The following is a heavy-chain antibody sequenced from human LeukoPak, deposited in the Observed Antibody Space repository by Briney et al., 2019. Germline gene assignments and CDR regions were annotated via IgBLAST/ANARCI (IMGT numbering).Heavy chain of an antibody. CDR1: GYTFTAYY. CDR3: ARGSGLSDSKGYHYFDY. V-gene: IGHV1-2*02. Sequence: GASVKVSCKASGYTFTAYYIHWVRQAPGQGLEWMGWINFKSGDTKYSQKFQDRVTMTRDTSISTAYMELRWLTSDDTAVYFCARGSGLSDSKGYHYFDYWGQGTLVTVSS. J-gene: IGHJ4*02. D-gene: IGHD3-22*01. CDR2: INFKSGDT.